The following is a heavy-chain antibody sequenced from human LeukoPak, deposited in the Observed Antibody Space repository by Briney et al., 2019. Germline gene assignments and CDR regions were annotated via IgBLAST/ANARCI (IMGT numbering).Heavy chain of an antibody. D-gene: IGHD2-8*01. Sequence: PGGSLRLSCEASGFTFSAYAMTWVRQAPGKGLEWVSVISGRGGSTYYADSVKGRFTISRDNSKNTLYLQMNSLRAEDTAVYYCARHSYCTNGVCYTDWFDPWGQGTLVTVSS. J-gene: IGHJ5*02. CDR3: ARHSYCTNGVCYTDWFDP. CDR2: ISGRGGST. CDR1: GFTFSAYA. V-gene: IGHV3-23*01.